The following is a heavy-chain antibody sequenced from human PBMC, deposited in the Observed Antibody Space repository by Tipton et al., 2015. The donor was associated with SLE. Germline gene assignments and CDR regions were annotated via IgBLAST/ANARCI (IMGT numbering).Heavy chain of an antibody. D-gene: IGHD5-12*01. CDR1: GDSISTSTYY. J-gene: IGHJ3*02. CDR2: IYYGGNT. Sequence: TLSLTCTVSGDSISTSTYYWGWIRQSPGRGLEWIGTIYYGGNTYYNSSLTNRVSISLDTSRNQFSLKLSSVTAADTAVYYCARGLQIVATGYDAFDIWGQGTMVTVSS. CDR3: ARGLQIVATGYDAFDI. V-gene: IGHV4-39*07.